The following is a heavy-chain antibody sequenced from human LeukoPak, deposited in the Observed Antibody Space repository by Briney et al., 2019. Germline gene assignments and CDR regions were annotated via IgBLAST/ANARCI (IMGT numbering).Heavy chain of an antibody. CDR1: GFTFSDYY. D-gene: IGHD3-16*02. CDR3: ARDNYDYVWGSYRHLTRGMDV. J-gene: IGHJ6*02. Sequence: GGSLRLSCAASGFTFSDYYMSWIRQAPGKGLEWVSYISSSGSTIYYADSVKGRFTISRDNAKNSLYLQMNSLRAEDTAVYYCARDNYDYVWGSYRHLTRGMDVWGQGTTVTVSS. V-gene: IGHV3-11*04. CDR2: ISSSGSTI.